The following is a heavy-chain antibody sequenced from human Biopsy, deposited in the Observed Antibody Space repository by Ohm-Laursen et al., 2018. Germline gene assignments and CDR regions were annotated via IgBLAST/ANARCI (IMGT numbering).Heavy chain of an antibody. D-gene: IGHD5-18*01. CDR1: GDSVSSGSFY. V-gene: IGHV4-61*01. J-gene: IGHJ4*02. CDR3: ARGSSYGYDFDY. CDR2: IYDRGST. Sequence: TLSFTCTVSGDSVSSGSFYWTWIRQPPGQGLEYIGYIYDRGSTANYNPSLRGRVTISVDTSKNQFSLKLSSVTAADTAVYFCARGSSYGYDFDYWGQGTLVAVSS.